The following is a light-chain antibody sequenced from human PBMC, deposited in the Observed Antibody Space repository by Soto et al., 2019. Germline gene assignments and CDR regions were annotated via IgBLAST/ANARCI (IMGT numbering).Light chain of an antibody. J-gene: IGLJ1*01. CDR3: NSYSPTRRLED. CDR1: SSDIGYDTY. CDR2: EVS. V-gene: IGLV2-14*01. Sequence: QSSGTHPAAASASLGQSITISCTGTSSDIGYDTYVSWLQQHPDRAAKIHIYEVSSRPSAVSGRFSGSKTGNTASLSISGLQAEDEADYYCNSYSPTRRLEDFGDGTKVTV.